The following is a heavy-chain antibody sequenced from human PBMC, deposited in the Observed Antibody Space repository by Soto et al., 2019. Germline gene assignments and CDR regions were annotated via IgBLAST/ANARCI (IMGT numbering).Heavy chain of an antibody. D-gene: IGHD3-10*01. Sequence: HPGGSLRLSCAASGFTFSSYAMSWVRQAPGKGLEWVSDISGSGGGTNYADSVKGRFTISRDNSKNTLYLQMNSLRADDTAIYYCAKGTGKYYYGSGSGSRTNDYWGQGTLVTVSS. V-gene: IGHV3-23*01. CDR2: ISGSGGGT. CDR3: AKGTGKYYYGSGSGSRTNDY. CDR1: GFTFSSYA. J-gene: IGHJ4*02.